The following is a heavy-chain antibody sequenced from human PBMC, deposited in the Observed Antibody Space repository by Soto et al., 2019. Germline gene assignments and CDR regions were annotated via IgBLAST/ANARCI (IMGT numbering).Heavy chain of an antibody. Sequence: ASVKVSCKASGYTFTGYYMHWVRQAPRQGLEWMGWINPNSGGTNYAQKFQGWVTMTRDTSISTAYMELSRLRSDDTAVYYCARGPNRITGTTSGVGRYFDYWGQGTLVTVSS. V-gene: IGHV1-2*04. CDR2: INPNSGGT. D-gene: IGHD1-7*01. J-gene: IGHJ4*02. CDR1: GYTFTGYY. CDR3: ARGPNRITGTTSGVGRYFDY.